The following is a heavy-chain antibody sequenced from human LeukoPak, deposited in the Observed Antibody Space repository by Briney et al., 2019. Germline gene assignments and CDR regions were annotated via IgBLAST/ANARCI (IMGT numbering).Heavy chain of an antibody. V-gene: IGHV1-24*01. J-gene: IGHJ4*02. D-gene: IGHD3-22*01. CDR2: FDPEDGET. Sequence: ASVKVSCKASGGTFSSYAISWVRQAPGQGLEWMGGFDPEDGETIYAQKFQGRVTMTEDTSTDTAYMELSSLRSEDTAVYYCATYAFDSSGYYRIGYFDYWGQGTLVTVSS. CDR3: ATYAFDSSGYYRIGYFDY. CDR1: GGTFSSYA.